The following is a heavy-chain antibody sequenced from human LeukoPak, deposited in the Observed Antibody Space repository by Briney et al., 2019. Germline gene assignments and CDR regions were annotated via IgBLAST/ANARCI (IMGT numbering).Heavy chain of an antibody. Sequence: SETLSLTCTVSGGSISSSSYYWGWIRQPPGKGLEWIGCIYYSGSTYYNPSLKSRVTISVDTSKNQFSLTLSSVTAADTAVYYCARRGWLAQFDYWGQGTLVTVSS. CDR1: GGSISSSSYY. D-gene: IGHD5-12*01. CDR2: IYYSGST. V-gene: IGHV4-39*01. CDR3: ARRGWLAQFDY. J-gene: IGHJ4*02.